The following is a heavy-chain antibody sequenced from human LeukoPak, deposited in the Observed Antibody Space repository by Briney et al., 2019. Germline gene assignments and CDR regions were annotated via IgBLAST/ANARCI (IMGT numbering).Heavy chain of an antibody. CDR3: ARGRDMYFFDC. Sequence: GGSLRLSCAASGFTFSSFGMHWVRQAPGQGLEWVAFILYDGTNKYYADSVKGRFTISRDNSKNTLSLQMNSLRAEDTAVYYCARGRDMYFFDCWGQGTLVTVSS. D-gene: IGHD2-15*01. CDR2: ILYDGTNK. J-gene: IGHJ4*02. CDR1: GFTFSSFG. V-gene: IGHV3-30*02.